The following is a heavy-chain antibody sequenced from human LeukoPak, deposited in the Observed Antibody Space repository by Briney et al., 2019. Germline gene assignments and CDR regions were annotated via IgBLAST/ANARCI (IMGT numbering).Heavy chain of an antibody. V-gene: IGHV4-59*01. CDR2: IYYSGST. CDR3: ARIANNGYYLFDY. D-gene: IGHD3-22*01. Sequence: SETLSLTCTVSGGSISNSYWSWIRQPPGKGLEWIGYIYYSGSTNYNPSLKSRVTISVDAPKNQFSLKVSSLTAADTAVYFCARIANNGYYLFDYWGQGILVTVSS. CDR1: GGSISNSY. J-gene: IGHJ4*02.